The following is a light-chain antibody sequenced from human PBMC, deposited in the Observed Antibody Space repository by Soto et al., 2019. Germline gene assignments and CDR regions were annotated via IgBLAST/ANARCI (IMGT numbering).Light chain of an antibody. CDR1: QSVSSN. Sequence: EILMTQSPATLSVSPGGRATLSCRASQSVSSNLAWYQQKPGQAPRLLIYGASNRATGIPARFSGSGSGTAFTLTISSLQSEDFAVYYCQHYNNWPYTFGQGTKLEIK. CDR3: QHYNNWPYT. V-gene: IGKV3-15*01. CDR2: GAS. J-gene: IGKJ2*01.